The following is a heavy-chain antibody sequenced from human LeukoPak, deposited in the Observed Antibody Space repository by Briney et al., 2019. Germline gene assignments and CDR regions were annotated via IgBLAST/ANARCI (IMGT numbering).Heavy chain of an antibody. CDR2: ISWNSGSI. CDR1: GFTFDDYA. V-gene: IGHV3-9*01. Sequence: GGSLRLSCAASGFTFDDYAMHWVRQAPGKGLEWVSGISWNSGSIGYADSVKGRFTISRDNSKNTLYLQMNSLRAEDTAIYFCAKCAYYYENSGWCHAFDIWGQGTVVTVSS. J-gene: IGHJ3*02. CDR3: AKCAYYYENSGWCHAFDI. D-gene: IGHD3-22*01.